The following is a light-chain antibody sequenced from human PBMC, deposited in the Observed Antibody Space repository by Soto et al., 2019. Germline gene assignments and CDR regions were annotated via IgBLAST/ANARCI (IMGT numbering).Light chain of an antibody. CDR3: CSYAGGSTFV. CDR2: EVD. V-gene: IGLV2-23*02. CDR1: TSDVGGYNL. J-gene: IGLJ1*01. Sequence: QSVLTQPASVSESPGQSITISCTGTTSDVGGYNLVSWYQQYPDKVPKLIIYEVDKRPSGISHRFSGPKSGNTASLTISGLRAEDEADYYCCSYAGGSTFVFGSGTKVTVL.